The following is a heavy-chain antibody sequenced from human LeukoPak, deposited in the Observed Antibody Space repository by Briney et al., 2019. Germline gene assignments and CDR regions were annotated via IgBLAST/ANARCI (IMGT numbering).Heavy chain of an antibody. Sequence: QPGGSLRLSCAASGFTFSSYWMHWVRQAPGKGLVWVSRINSDGSSTSYADSVKDRFTISRDNSKNTLYLQMNSLRAEDTAVYYCARRGRSSIWYRDAFDIWGQGTMVTVSS. CDR3: ARRGRSSIWYRDAFDI. CDR2: INSDGSST. D-gene: IGHD6-13*01. J-gene: IGHJ3*02. V-gene: IGHV3-74*01. CDR1: GFTFSSYW.